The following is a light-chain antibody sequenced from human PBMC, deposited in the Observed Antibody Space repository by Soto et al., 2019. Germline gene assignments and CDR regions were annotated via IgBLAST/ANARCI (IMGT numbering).Light chain of an antibody. CDR1: QSVGSR. J-gene: IGKJ5*01. CDR3: QQYHTGPPIT. V-gene: IGKV3-15*01. CDR2: ETS. Sequence: EIVMTQSPDTLSVSPGEGAELSCRASQSVGSRVAWYQQKFGQPPRLLIYETSTRANGIPARFSGSGSGTDFTLSISSLQPGDVGIYSCQQYHTGPPITCGQGTR.